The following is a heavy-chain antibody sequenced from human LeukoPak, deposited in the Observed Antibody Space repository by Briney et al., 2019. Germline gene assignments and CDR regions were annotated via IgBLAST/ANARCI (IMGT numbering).Heavy chain of an antibody. CDR2: IKQDGSEK. D-gene: IGHD2-8*01. CDR3: ARDRYYCTNGVCSNPFDY. J-gene: IGHJ4*02. CDR1: GFTFSRNW. Sequence: GGSLRLSCAASGFTFSRNWMSCVRQAPGKGREWVANIKQDGSEKYYVGSVKGRFTISRDNAKNSLYLQMNSLRAEDTAVYYCARDRYYCTNGVCSNPFDYWGQGTLVTVSS. V-gene: IGHV3-7*01.